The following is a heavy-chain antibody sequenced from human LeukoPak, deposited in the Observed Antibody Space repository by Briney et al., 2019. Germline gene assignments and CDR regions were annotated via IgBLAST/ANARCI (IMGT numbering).Heavy chain of an antibody. V-gene: IGHV3-64*01. CDR1: GFTFGAYA. D-gene: IGHD6-13*01. CDR2: ISTSGGST. J-gene: IGHJ5*02. CDR3: ARGSSSSFYDWFDP. Sequence: GGSLRLSYAASGFTFGAYAMHWVRQAPGKGLEYVSSISTSGGSTYYANSVKGRFTISRDNSMNTLYLQMGSLRAEDMAVYYCARGSSSSFYDWFDPWGQGTLVTVSS.